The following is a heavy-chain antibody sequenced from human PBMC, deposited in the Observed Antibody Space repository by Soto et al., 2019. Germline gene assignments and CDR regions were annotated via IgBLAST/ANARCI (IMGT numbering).Heavy chain of an antibody. CDR3: ARDHSGSYAYYYYGMDV. CDR1: GGTFSSYA. J-gene: IGHJ6*02. D-gene: IGHD1-26*01. V-gene: IGHV1-69*06. CDR2: IIPIFGTA. Sequence: SVKVSCKASGGTFSSYAISWVRQAPGQGLEWMGGIIPIFGTANYAQKFQGRVTITADKSTSTAYMELSSLRSEDTAVYYCARDHSGSYAYYYYGMDVWGQGTTVTASS.